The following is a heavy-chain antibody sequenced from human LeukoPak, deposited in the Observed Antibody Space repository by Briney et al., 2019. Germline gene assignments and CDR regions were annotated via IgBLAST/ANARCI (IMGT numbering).Heavy chain of an antibody. CDR1: GFALSTYS. CDR3: ARSEMSTITFPDY. J-gene: IGHJ4*02. Sequence: GGSLRLSCAASGFALSTYSMNWVRQAPGPGLGWVSSITSSASNVYYADSVKGRFTISRDNAKNSLFLQMNNLRADDTAVYYCARSEMSTITFPDYWGQGTPVTVSS. V-gene: IGHV3-21*01. D-gene: IGHD5-24*01. CDR2: ITSSASNV.